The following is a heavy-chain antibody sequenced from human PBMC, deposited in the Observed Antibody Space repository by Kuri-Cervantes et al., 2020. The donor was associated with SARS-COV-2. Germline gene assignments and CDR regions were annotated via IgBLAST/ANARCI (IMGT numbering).Heavy chain of an antibody. CDR2: INGGGDPT. CDR1: GFTFYNFG. V-gene: IGHV3-23*01. J-gene: IGHJ3*02. CDR3: AKGTFDI. Sequence: GESLKISCAASGFTFYNFGMTWVRQAPGKGLEWVSTINGGGDPTFYADSVKGRFTISRDNSKNMLYLQMSSLRAEDTAIYYCAKGTFDIWGQGTRGTVSS.